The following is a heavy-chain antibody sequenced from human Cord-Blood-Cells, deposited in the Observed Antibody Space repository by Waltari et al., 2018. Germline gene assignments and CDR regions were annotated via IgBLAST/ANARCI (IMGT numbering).Heavy chain of an antibody. Sequence: QVQLQESGPGLVKPSETLSLTCTVSGGSVSSGSYYWSWIRQPPGKGLEWIGYIYYSGRTTDHPPLKSRVTISVDTSKNQFSLKLSSVTAADTAVYYCARGRGGVRGVLPNHNWFDPWGQGTLVTVSS. J-gene: IGHJ5*02. CDR2: IYYSGRT. V-gene: IGHV4-61*01. D-gene: IGHD3-10*01. CDR1: GGSVSSGSYY. CDR3: ARGRGGVRGVLPNHNWFDP.